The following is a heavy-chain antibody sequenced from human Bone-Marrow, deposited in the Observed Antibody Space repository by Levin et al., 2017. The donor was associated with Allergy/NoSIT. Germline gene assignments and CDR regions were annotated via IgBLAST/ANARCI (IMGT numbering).Heavy chain of an antibody. CDR3: AKGLQGDIVGASDY. D-gene: IGHD1-26*01. CDR1: GFTFSSYG. J-gene: IGHJ4*02. CDR2: ISYDGSNK. V-gene: IGHV3-30*18. Sequence: GESLKISCAASGFTFSSYGMHWVRQAPGKGLEWVAVISYDGSNKYYADSVKGRFTISRDNSKNTLYLQMNSLRAEDTAVYYCAKGLQGDIVGASDYWGQGTLVTVSS.